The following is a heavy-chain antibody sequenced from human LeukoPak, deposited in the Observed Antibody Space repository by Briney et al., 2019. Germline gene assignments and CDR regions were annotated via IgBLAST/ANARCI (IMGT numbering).Heavy chain of an antibody. CDR3: ARGARYDYSATLGY. Sequence: GGSLRLSCAASGFTFISYWMHWVRQAPGKGLVWVSRIDTDGSGTSYADSVKGRFTISRDNAKNTLYLQMNSLRAEDTAVYYCARGARYDYSATLGYWGQGTLVSVSS. V-gene: IGHV3-74*01. J-gene: IGHJ4*02. CDR2: IDTDGSGT. D-gene: IGHD4/OR15-4a*01. CDR1: GFTFISYW.